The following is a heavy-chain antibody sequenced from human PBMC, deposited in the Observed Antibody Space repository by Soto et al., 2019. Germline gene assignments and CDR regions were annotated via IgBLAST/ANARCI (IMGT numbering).Heavy chain of an antibody. CDR1: GFSLSTSGVG. CDR3: AHRPAFDISPAYYPFDF. V-gene: IGHV2-5*02. D-gene: IGHD3-9*01. J-gene: IGHJ4*02. Sequence: SGPTLVNTTQTLTLTCTFSGFSLSTSGVGVAWIRQPPGKALEWLALIYWDDGKRYSPSLATRRNITKDTSKNQVVLTLTNVDPVETATYYCAHRPAFDISPAYYPFDFCYQGSLVTLSS. CDR2: IYWDDGK.